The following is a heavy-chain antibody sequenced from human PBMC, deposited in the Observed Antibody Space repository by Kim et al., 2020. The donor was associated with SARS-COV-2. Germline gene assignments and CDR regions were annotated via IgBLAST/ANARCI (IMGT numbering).Heavy chain of an antibody. CDR3: ARRGSVGRTPGPLDY. Sequence: GGSLRLSCVASGFTFSTYAMHWVRQAPGKGLEWVSIISYDGINKFYEDSVKGRFSISRDNSKNTLYLEMNSLRAEDTAVYYCARRGSVGRTPGPLDYWGQRTLVSVSS. J-gene: IGHJ4*02. CDR2: ISYDGINK. D-gene: IGHD1-26*01. V-gene: IGHV3-30-3*01. CDR1: GFTFSTYA.